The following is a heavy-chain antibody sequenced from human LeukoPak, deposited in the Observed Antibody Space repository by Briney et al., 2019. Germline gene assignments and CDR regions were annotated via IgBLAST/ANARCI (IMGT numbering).Heavy chain of an antibody. Sequence: GASVKVSCKASEYTFSKYAMHWVRQAPGQSLEWLGWINAGNGYTKYSQKFQGRVTITTDTSANTAYMELSSLRSEDTAVYYCARGIAVAGTGTGMDVWGRGTTLTVSS. V-gene: IGHV1-3*01. CDR1: EYTFSKYA. J-gene: IGHJ6*02. D-gene: IGHD6-19*01. CDR2: INAGNGYT. CDR3: ARGIAVAGTGTGMDV.